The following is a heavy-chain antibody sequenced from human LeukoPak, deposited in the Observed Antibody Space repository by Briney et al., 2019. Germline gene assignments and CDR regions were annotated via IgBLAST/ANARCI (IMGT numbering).Heavy chain of an antibody. V-gene: IGHV5-51*01. CDR1: GYSFINYW. CDR3: ARHRQGYCSSTSCESYYYYYMDV. D-gene: IGHD2-2*01. Sequence: GESLKISCKGSGYSFINYWIGWVRQMPGKGLEWMGIIYPGDSDTRYSPSFQGQVTISADKSISTAYLQWSSLKASDTAMYYCARHRQGYCSSTSCESYYYYYMDVWGKGTTVTVSS. J-gene: IGHJ6*03. CDR2: IYPGDSDT.